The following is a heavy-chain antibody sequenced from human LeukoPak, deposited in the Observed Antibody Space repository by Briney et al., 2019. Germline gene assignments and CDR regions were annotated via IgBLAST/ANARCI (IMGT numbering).Heavy chain of an antibody. CDR2: MYYNRST. Sequence: SETLSLTCTVSGGSISSYYWSWIRQPPGKGLEWIGYMYYNRSTNYNPSLKSRVAISVDTSKNQFSLKLSSVTAADTAVYYCARGGGYFLIDAFDIWGLGTMVTVSS. CDR1: GGSISSYY. CDR3: ARGGGYFLIDAFDI. J-gene: IGHJ3*02. D-gene: IGHD3-22*01. V-gene: IGHV4-59*01.